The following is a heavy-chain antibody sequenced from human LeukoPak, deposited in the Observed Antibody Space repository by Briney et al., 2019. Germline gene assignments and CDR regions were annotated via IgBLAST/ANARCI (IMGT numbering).Heavy chain of an antibody. CDR3: AGVDLYSSSWRASNWFDP. CDR2: IYYSGST. V-gene: IGHV4-30-4*01. J-gene: IGHJ5*02. D-gene: IGHD6-13*01. Sequence: PSETLSLTCTVSGGSISSDDYYWSWIRQPPGKGLEWIGYIYYSGSTYYNPSLKSRVTMSVDTSKNQFTLQLSSVTAADAAVYYCAGVDLYSSSWRASNWFDPWGQGTLVTVSS. CDR1: GGSISSDDYY.